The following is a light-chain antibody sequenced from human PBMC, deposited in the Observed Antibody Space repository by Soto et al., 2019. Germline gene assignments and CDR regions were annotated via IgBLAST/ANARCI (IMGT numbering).Light chain of an antibody. CDR1: QGISSY. V-gene: IGKV1-8*01. CDR3: QQYYSYPIT. CDR2: AAS. Sequence: AIRMTQSPSSLSASTGGGVSIXGQTSQGISSYLAWYQQKPGKAPKLLIYAASTLQSGVPSRFSGSGSGTDFTLTISCLQSEDFATYYCQQYYSYPITFGQGTRLEIK. J-gene: IGKJ5*01.